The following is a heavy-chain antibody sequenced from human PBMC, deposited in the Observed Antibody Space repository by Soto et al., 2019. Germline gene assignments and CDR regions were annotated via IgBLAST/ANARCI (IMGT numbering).Heavy chain of an antibody. D-gene: IGHD6-25*01. V-gene: IGHV4-39*01. CDR2: MYYSGTT. Sequence: PSETLSLTCTVSGGSISSSDFYWGWLRQTPGKGLEFIGSMYYSGTTYYNPSLKSRVTISVDTSKSQFTLKLISVTAADTAVYYCAVVDSTGNWFDPWGEGALVTVSS. CDR3: AVVDSTGNWFDP. J-gene: IGHJ5*02. CDR1: GGSISSSDFY.